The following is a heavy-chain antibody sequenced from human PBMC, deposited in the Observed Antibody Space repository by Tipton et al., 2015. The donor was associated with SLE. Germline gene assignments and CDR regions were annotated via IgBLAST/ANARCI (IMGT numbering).Heavy chain of an antibody. CDR1: DGSLSNYY. Sequence: TLSLTCAVHDGSLSNYYWSWFRRPPGRGLEWIGEITRRGKTNYNPSLKSRVTISMDTSKNQFSLKLTAVTAADTAVYYCARTLDALDIWGQGTMVTVSS. CDR3: ARTLDALDI. J-gene: IGHJ3*02. V-gene: IGHV4-34*01. CDR2: ITRRGKT.